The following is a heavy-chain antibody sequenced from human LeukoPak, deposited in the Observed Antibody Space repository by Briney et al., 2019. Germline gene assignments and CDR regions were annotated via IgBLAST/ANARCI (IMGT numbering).Heavy chain of an antibody. V-gene: IGHV4-38-2*02. CDR1: GYSISSGYY. CDR3: ARAIAVADMDV. D-gene: IGHD6-19*01. Sequence: PSETLSLTCTVSGYSISSGYYWGWIRQPPGKGLEWIGSIYHSGSTYYNPSLKSRVTISLDTSKNQFSLKLSSVTAADTAVYYCARAIAVADMDVWGKGTTVTVSS. CDR2: IYHSGST. J-gene: IGHJ6*03.